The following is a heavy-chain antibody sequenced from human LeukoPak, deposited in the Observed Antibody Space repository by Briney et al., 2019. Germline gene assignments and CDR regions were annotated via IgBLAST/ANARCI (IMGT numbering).Heavy chain of an antibody. Sequence: CXASXYTFTAHYIHWVRQAPGQGLEWMGWINPNSGGTNYAQKFQGRVTMTRDTFISTAYMELSRLRSDDTAVYYCXXXXXIXXVRGPPDYWGQGTLVTVSS. CDR3: XXXXXIXXVRGPPDY. V-gene: IGHV1-2*02. CDR1: XYTFTAHY. D-gene: IGHD3-10*01. J-gene: IGHJ4*02. CDR2: INPNSGGT.